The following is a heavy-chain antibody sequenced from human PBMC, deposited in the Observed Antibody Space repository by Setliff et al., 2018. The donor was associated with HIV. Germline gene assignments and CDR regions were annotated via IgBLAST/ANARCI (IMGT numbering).Heavy chain of an antibody. V-gene: IGHV1-18*01. CDR2: ISVYNGNT. D-gene: IGHD3-10*01. CDR1: GYTFTSYG. CDR3: TRGALYGLFEF. Sequence: ASVKVSCKASGYTFTSYGVTWVRQAPGQGLEWMGWISVYNGNTNYAQSFQGRVTISADESTNTAHMELRSLTSEDTAAYYCTRGALYGLFEFWGPGTLVTVS. J-gene: IGHJ4*02.